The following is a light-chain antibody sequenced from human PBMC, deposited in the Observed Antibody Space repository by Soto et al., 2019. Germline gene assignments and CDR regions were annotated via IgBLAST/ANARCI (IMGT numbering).Light chain of an antibody. CDR2: AAS. CDR3: QQANSFPIT. V-gene: IGKV1-12*01. J-gene: IGKJ5*01. Sequence: DIQMTQSPSTVSASVSERFTITCRASQSISSWLAWYQQKPGKAPKLLIYAASSLQSGVPSRFSGSGSGTDFTLTISSLQPEDCTIYFCQQANSFPITFGQGTRLEIK. CDR1: QSISSW.